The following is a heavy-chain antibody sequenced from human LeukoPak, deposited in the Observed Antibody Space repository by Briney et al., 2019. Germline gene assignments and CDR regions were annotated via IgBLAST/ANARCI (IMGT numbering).Heavy chain of an antibody. J-gene: IGHJ4*02. CDR1: GFACSSYW. D-gene: IGHD1-26*01. Sequence: PGGSLRLSCVASGFACSSYWMSWVRQAPGKGLEWVANIKQDGGEKYYVDSVKGRFTISRDNAKNSLFLQMNSLRVEDTAVYYCARLGGSYYTYWGQGTLVTVSS. CDR2: IKQDGGEK. V-gene: IGHV3-7*01. CDR3: ARLGGSYYTY.